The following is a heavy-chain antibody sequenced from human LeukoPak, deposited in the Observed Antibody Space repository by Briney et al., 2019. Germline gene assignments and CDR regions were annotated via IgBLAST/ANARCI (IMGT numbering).Heavy chain of an antibody. D-gene: IGHD3-22*01. CDR3: ARDRYYDSSGYPTGYYYYMDV. CDR2: INPNSGGT. Sequence: ASVKVSCKASGYTFTGCYMHWVRQAPGQGLEWMGWINPNSGGTNYAQKFQDRVTMTRDTSISTAYMELSRLRSDDTAVYYCARDRYYDSSGYPTGYYYYMDVWGKGTTVTVSS. V-gene: IGHV1-2*02. CDR1: GYTFTGCY. J-gene: IGHJ6*03.